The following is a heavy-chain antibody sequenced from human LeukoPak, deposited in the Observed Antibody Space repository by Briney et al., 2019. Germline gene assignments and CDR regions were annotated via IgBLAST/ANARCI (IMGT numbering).Heavy chain of an antibody. V-gene: IGHV4-39*07. D-gene: IGHD3-10*01. CDR2: LYYSGSS. J-gene: IGHJ4*02. CDR1: GDSISSSNSY. CDR3: ARGPLHIGGFDY. Sequence: SETLSLTCTVSGDSISSSNSYRGWIRQPPGKGLEWIGSLYYSGSSYYNPSLKSRVTISVDTSKNQFSLKLSSVTAADTAVYYCARGPLHIGGFDYWGQGTLVTVSS.